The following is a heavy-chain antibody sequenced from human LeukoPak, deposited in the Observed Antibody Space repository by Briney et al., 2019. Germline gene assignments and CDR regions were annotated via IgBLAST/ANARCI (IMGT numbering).Heavy chain of an antibody. Sequence: GGPLRLSCAASGFTFSSYSMNWVRQAPGKGLEWVSSISSSSSYIYYADSVKGRFTISRDNAKNSLYLQMNSLRAEDTAVYYCARDRGDYPYYWGQGTLVTVSS. CDR3: ARDRGDYPYY. D-gene: IGHD4-17*01. V-gene: IGHV3-21*01. CDR1: GFTFSSYS. CDR2: ISSSSSYI. J-gene: IGHJ4*02.